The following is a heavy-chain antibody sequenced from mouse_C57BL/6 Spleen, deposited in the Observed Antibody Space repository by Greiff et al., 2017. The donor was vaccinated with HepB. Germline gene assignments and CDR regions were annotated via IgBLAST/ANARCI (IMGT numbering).Heavy chain of an antibody. CDR3: ARIYYGYDEGYFDV. D-gene: IGHD2-2*01. Sequence: QVQLQHPGAELVKPGASVKMSCKASGYTFTSYWITWVKQRPGQGLEWIGDIYPGSGSTNYNEKFKSKATLTVDTSSSTAYMQRSSLTSEDSAVYYCARIYYGYDEGYFDVWGTGTTVTVSS. CDR1: GYTFTSYW. CDR2: IYPGSGST. J-gene: IGHJ1*03. V-gene: IGHV1-55*01.